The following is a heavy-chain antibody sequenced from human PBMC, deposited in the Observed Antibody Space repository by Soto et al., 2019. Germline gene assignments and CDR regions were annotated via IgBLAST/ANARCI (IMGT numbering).Heavy chain of an antibody. D-gene: IGHD6-6*01. Sequence: SETLSLTCTVSGGSISTYHWTWIRQPPGKGLEWIGYIYYSGSTNYNPSLKSRVTISVDTSKNQFSLKLSSVTAADTAVYYCAPLADSSSSGVGYYGMEVWGQGTTVTVSS. J-gene: IGHJ6*02. CDR3: APLADSSSSGVGYYGMEV. CDR2: IYYSGST. V-gene: IGHV4-59*12. CDR1: GGSISTYH.